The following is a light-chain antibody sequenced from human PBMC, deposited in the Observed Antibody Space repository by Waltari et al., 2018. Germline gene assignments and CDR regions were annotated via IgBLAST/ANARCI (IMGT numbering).Light chain of an antibody. J-gene: IGKJ2*01. V-gene: IGKV1-39*01. CDR2: TAS. CDR3: QESFNSPYT. CDR1: QNIGNF. Sequence: DIQMTQSPSSLSASVGDRVTIPYRASQNIGNFLNWYQQKPGKAPNLLIHTASSLQSGVPSRFSASGSGTDFSLTISSLQPEDFATYYCQESFNSPYTFGQGTRVEIK.